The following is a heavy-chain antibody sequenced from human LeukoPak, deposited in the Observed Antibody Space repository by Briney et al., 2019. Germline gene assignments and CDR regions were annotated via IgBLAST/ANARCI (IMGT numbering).Heavy chain of an antibody. J-gene: IGHJ4*02. CDR1: GFSFSSYE. V-gene: IGHV3-48*03. CDR2: ISASGTLT. D-gene: IGHD3-22*01. Sequence: GGSLRLSCVASGFSFSSYEMNWVRQAPGKGLEWISYISASGTLTHYGDSMEGRFTVSRDNAKNTLYLQMNSLRADDTAVFYCAKSWGVEYSSGFFSGVGSWGQGTLVTVSS. CDR3: AKSWGVEYSSGFFSGVGS.